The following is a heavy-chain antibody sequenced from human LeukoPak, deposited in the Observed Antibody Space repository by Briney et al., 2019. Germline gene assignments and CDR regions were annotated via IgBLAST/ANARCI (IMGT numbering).Heavy chain of an antibody. CDR1: GFTFSNYA. V-gene: IGHV3-23*01. CDR2: VSGSGAYT. CDR3: AKARDIVVVPAAMCALDV. D-gene: IGHD2-2*01. Sequence: GGSLRLSCAATGFTFSNYAMNWVRQAPGKGLEWVSAVSGSGAYTYYVDSVRGRFTISRDNSKNTLYLQLNSLTADDTAVYYCAKARDIVVVPAAMCALDVWGQGTTVTVSS. J-gene: IGHJ6*02.